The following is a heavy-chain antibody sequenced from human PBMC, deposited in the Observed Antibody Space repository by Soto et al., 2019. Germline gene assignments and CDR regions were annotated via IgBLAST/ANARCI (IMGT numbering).Heavy chain of an antibody. CDR2: IYYSGST. CDR3: ARGLVGATSDY. Sequence: ETLSLTCPVSGGSVSSGSYYWSWIRQPPGKGLEWIGYIYYSGSTNYDPSLKSRVTISVDTSKNQFSLKLSSVTAADTAVYYCARGLVGATSDYWGQGTLVTVSS. D-gene: IGHD1-26*01. V-gene: IGHV4-61*01. J-gene: IGHJ4*02. CDR1: GGSVSSGSYY.